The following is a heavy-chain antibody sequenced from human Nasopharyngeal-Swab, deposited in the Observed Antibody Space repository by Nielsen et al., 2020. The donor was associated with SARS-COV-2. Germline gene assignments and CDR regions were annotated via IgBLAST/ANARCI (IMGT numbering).Heavy chain of an antibody. CDR3: ASPRGYYDSSGAFDY. CDR2: ISSSGSTI. J-gene: IGHJ4*02. CDR1: GFTFSDYY. Sequence: GESLKISCAASGFTFSDYYMSWIRQAPGKGLEWVSYISSSGSTIYYADSVKGRFTISRDNAKNSLYLQMNSLRAEDTAVYYCASPRGYYDSSGAFDYWGQGTLVTVSS. D-gene: IGHD3-22*01. V-gene: IGHV3-11*04.